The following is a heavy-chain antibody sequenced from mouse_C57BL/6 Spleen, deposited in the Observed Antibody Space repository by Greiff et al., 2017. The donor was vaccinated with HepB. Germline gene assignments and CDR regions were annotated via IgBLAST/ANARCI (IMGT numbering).Heavy chain of an antibody. V-gene: IGHV1-26*01. Sequence: VQLQQSGPELVKPGASVKISCKASGYTFTDYYMNWVKQSHGKSLEWVGDINPNNGGTSYNQKFKGKATLTVDKSSSTAYMELRSLTSEDSAVYYCARLGITTVVATDYYAMDYWGQGTSVTVSS. D-gene: IGHD1-1*01. J-gene: IGHJ4*01. CDR1: GYTFTDYY. CDR2: INPNNGGT. CDR3: ARLGITTVVATDYYAMDY.